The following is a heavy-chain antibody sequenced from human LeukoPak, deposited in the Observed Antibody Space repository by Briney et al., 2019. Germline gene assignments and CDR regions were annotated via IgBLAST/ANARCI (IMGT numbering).Heavy chain of an antibody. J-gene: IGHJ3*02. D-gene: IGHD3-10*01. V-gene: IGHV4-34*01. CDR2: INHSGST. CDR1: GGSFSGYY. Sequence: PSETLSLTCAVYGGSFSGYYRSWIRQPPGKGLEWIGEINHSGSTNYNPSLKSRVTISVDTSKNQFSLKLSSVTAADTAVYYCARGGRYRITMVRTRDAFDIWGQGAMATVSS. CDR3: ARGGRYRITMVRTRDAFDI.